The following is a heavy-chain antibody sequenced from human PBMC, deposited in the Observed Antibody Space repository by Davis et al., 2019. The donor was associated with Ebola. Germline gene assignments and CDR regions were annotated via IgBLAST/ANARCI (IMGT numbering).Heavy chain of an antibody. CDR3: ARGTPMVTTTCDY. J-gene: IGHJ4*02. D-gene: IGHD4/OR15-4a*01. Sequence: GESLKISCEASGFTFSTHAMNWVRQSPGKGLEWVSFISSSSSLIKYADSVKGRFTVSRDNAKNSLYLQMNSLRDEDTALYYCARGTPMVTTTCDYWGQGAQVTVSS. V-gene: IGHV3-48*02. CDR2: ISSSSSLI. CDR1: GFTFSTHA.